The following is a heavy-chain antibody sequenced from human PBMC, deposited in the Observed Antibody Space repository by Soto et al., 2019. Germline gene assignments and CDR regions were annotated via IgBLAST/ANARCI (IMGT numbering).Heavy chain of an antibody. D-gene: IGHD2-15*01. CDR1: GGTFSSYA. CDR2: IIPIFGTA. Sequence: SVKVSCKASGGTFSSYAISWVRQAPGQGLEWMGGIIPIFGTANYAQKFQGRVTITADESTSTAYMELSSLRSEDTAVYYCARDCSGGSCDYYYYGMDVWGQGTTVTVSS. J-gene: IGHJ6*02. CDR3: ARDCSGGSCDYYYYGMDV. V-gene: IGHV1-69*13.